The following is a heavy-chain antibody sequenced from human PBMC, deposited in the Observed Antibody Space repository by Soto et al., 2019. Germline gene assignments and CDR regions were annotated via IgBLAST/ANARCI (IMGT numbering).Heavy chain of an antibody. CDR3: ARDKGRSPLDY. CDR1: GFTVSSYS. V-gene: IGHV3-48*01. D-gene: IGHD2-15*01. Sequence: EVQLVESRGGLVQPGGSLRLSCAASGFTVSSYSMNWVRQAPGKGLEWVSYISSSSSTIYYADSVKGRFTISRDNAKNSLYLQMNSLRAEDTAVYYCARDKGRSPLDYWGQGTLVTVSS. CDR2: ISSSSSTI. J-gene: IGHJ4*02.